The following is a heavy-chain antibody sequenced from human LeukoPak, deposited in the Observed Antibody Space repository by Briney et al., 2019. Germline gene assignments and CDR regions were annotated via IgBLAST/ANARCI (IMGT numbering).Heavy chain of an antibody. V-gene: IGHV2-5*01. D-gene: IGHD2-2*02. J-gene: IGHJ3*02. Sequence: ESGPTLVNPTQTLTLTCTFSGFSLSTSGVGVGWIRQPPGKALEWLALIYWNDDKRYSPSLKSRLTITKDTSKNQVVLTMTNMDPVDTATYYCAHSIGGSGGYCSSTSCYMGDAFDIWGQGTMVTVSS. CDR3: AHSIGGSGGYCSSTSCYMGDAFDI. CDR1: GFSLSTSGVG. CDR2: IYWNDDK.